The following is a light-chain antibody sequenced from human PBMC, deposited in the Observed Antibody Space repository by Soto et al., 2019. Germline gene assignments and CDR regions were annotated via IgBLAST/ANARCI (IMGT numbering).Light chain of an antibody. CDR2: DAS. Sequence: EIVWTQSPATLSLSPWERATLSCRASQSVNSSLGWYQQKPGQAPMVLIHDASNTSNGIPARFSGSVSEPDFTLTINRLEREDFAVYYCQQRSNWPRPVGQGTKLQIK. CDR1: QSVNSS. V-gene: IGKV3-11*01. CDR3: QQRSNWPRP. J-gene: IGKJ2*01.